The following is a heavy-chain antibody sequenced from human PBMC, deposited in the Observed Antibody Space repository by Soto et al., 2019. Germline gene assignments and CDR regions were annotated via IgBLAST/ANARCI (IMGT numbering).Heavy chain of an antibody. CDR1: GGTFSSYA. CDR2: IIPIFGTA. D-gene: IGHD5-18*01. J-gene: IGHJ3*02. CDR3: ARGGYSYGYQIRIVNAFDI. V-gene: IGHV1-69*01. Sequence: VKVSCKASGGTFSSYAISWVRQAPGQGLEWMGGIIPIFGTADYAQKFQGRVTITADESTSTAYMELSSLRSEDTAVYYCARGGYSYGYQIRIVNAFDIWGQGTMVTVSS.